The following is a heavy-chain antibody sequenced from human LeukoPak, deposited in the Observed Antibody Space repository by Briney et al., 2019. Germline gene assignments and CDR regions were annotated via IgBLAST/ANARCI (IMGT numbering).Heavy chain of an antibody. Sequence: PGGSLRLSCAASGFTFSSYIMNWVRPALGKGLEWVSPIIGSSYIYYADSVKGRFTISRDNAKNSLYLQKNSLRAEDTAVYYCAREGHPTRGSTTVTTSSLFYWGQGTLVTVSS. V-gene: IGHV3-21*01. CDR2: IIGSSYI. D-gene: IGHD4-17*01. J-gene: IGHJ4*02. CDR3: AREGHPTRGSTTVTTSSLFY. CDR1: GFTFSSYI.